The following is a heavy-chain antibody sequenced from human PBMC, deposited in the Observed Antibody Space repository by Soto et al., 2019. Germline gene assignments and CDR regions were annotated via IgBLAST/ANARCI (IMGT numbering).Heavy chain of an antibody. Sequence: EVQLVESGGDLVKPGGSLRLSCAASGFIFSHAWFHWVRQPPGKGLQLVGRVKNNGGATDYAPSVKGIFIISRDDSKDMVYLQMSSLITEDTAIYYCDADLGLSYDSNNWFDPWGQGTLVTVSS. D-gene: IGHD2-21*01. V-gene: IGHV3-15*07. J-gene: IGHJ5*02. CDR1: GFIFSHAW. CDR3: DADLGLSYDSNNWFDP. CDR2: VKNNGGAT.